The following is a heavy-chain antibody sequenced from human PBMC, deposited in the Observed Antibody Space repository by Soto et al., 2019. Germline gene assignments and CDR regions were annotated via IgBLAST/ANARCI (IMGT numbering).Heavy chain of an antibody. CDR1: GYTFTSYG. J-gene: IGHJ4*02. V-gene: IGHV1-18*01. Sequence: ASVKVSCKASGYTFTSYGISWVRQAPGPGLEWMGWISAYNGNTNYAQKLQGRVTMTTDTSTSTAYMELRSLRSDDTAVYYCARDLSYDILTGRPYDYWGQGTLVTVSS. D-gene: IGHD3-9*01. CDR3: ARDLSYDILTGRPYDY. CDR2: ISAYNGNT.